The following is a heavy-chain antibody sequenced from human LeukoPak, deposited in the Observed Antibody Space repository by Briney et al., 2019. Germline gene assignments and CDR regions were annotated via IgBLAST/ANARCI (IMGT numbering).Heavy chain of an antibody. V-gene: IGHV3-48*03. CDR2: ISSSGSTI. Sequence: GGSLRLSCAASGFTFSSYEMNWVRQAPGKGLEWVSYISSSGSTIYYTDSVKGRFTISRDNAKNSLYLQMNSLRAEDTAGYYCARDEAAAGPRPFDYWGQGTLVTVSS. CDR3: ARDEAAAGPRPFDY. CDR1: GFTFSSYE. J-gene: IGHJ4*02. D-gene: IGHD6-13*01.